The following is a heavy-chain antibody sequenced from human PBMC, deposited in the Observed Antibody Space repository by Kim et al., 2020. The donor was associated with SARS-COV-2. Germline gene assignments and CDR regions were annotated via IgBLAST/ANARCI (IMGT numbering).Heavy chain of an antibody. D-gene: IGHD6-13*01. V-gene: IGHV4-39*07. J-gene: IGHJ4*02. CDR2: IYYSGST. Sequence: SETLSLTCTVSGGSISSSSYYWGWIRQPPGKGLEWIGSIYYSGSTYYNPSLKSRVTISVDTSKNQFSLKLSSVTAADTAVYYCAREVGIAAAGFDYWVQGTLVTVSS. CDR1: GGSISSSSYY. CDR3: AREVGIAAAGFDY.